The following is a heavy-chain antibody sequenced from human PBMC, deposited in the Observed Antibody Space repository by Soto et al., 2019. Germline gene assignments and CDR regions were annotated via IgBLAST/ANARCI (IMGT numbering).Heavy chain of an antibody. V-gene: IGHV4-61*01. CDR3: ARGVLRFLQWFVP. CDR1: GASVNSENYY. J-gene: IGHJ5*02. CDR2: VYYSGST. D-gene: IGHD3-3*01. Sequence: QVQLQESGPGLVKPSETLSLTCTVSGASVNSENYYWSWIRQPPGKGLEWIGYVYYSGSTNHNPSLKHRATISLDTYKDQFSLKMTSMTSADTAFYYCARGVLRFLQWFVPWGQGTLVTVSS.